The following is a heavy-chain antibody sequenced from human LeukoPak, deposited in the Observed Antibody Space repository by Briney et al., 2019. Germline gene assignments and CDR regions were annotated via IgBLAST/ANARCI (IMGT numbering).Heavy chain of an antibody. CDR3: ASQRSGWYEGSSGSYYFDY. Sequence: GGSLRLSCAASGFTFSSYEMNWVRQAPGKGLEWVSYISSSGSTIYYADSVKGRFTISRDNAKNSLYLQMNSLRAEDTAVFYCASQRSGWYEGSSGSYYFDYWGQGTLVTVSS. J-gene: IGHJ4*02. V-gene: IGHV3-48*03. D-gene: IGHD6-19*01. CDR1: GFTFSSYE. CDR2: ISSSGSTI.